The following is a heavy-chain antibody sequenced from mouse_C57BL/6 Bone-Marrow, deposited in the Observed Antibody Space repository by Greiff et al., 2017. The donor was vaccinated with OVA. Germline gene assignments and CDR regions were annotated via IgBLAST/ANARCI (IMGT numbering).Heavy chain of an antibody. D-gene: IGHD2-3*01. CDR1: GYTFTSYW. J-gene: IGHJ3*01. CDR2: IYPGNSDT. CDR3: TRGKSIYDGFAWFAY. V-gene: IGHV1-5*01. Sequence: VHVKQPGAELVKPGASVKLSCKASGYTFTSYWMQWVKQRPGQGLEWIGAIYPGNSDTSYNQKFKGKAKLTAVTSASTAYMELSSLTNEDSAVYYCTRGKSIYDGFAWFAYWGQGTLVTVSA.